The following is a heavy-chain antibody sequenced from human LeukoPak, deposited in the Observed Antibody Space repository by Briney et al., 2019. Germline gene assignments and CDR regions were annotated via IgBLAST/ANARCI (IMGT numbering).Heavy chain of an antibody. Sequence: ASAKVSCRVSGGPFSRYAISWVRQAPGQGLEWMGGILPSFGTANYAQKFQVRVTITVDESTGTAYMELSSLRSEDTAVYYCARVFRGLLGGSYYYFDSWGQGTVDAVSS. D-gene: IGHD3-10*01. V-gene: IGHV1-69*13. CDR1: GGPFSRYA. CDR2: ILPSFGTA. CDR3: ARVFRGLLGGSYYYFDS. J-gene: IGHJ4*02.